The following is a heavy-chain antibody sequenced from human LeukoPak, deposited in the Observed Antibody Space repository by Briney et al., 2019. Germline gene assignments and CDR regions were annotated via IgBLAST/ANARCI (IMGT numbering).Heavy chain of an antibody. CDR2: ISFDGRLK. Sequence: GGSLRLSCGASEFTFSSYAMYWVRQAPGKGLEWVAVISFDGRLKHYADSVKGRFTISRDNSKNTLYLQMNSLRAEDTAVYYCAREWESSSLWGQGTLVTVSS. J-gene: IGHJ4*02. D-gene: IGHD6-6*01. V-gene: IGHV3-30*04. CDR1: EFTFSSYA. CDR3: AREWESSSL.